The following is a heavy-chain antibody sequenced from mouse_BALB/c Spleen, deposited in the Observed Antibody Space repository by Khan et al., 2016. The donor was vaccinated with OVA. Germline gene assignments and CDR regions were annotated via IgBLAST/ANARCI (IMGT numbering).Heavy chain of an antibody. Sequence: QVQLKQSGAELVKPGASVKLSCKASGYTFTSYWMHWMKQRPGQGLEWIGEIDPSDTYTNYNQNFKGKAKLTVDKSSSTAYMQLSSLTSEDSAVYYCARSYYYGSSTWIAYWGQGTLVTVSA. CDR3: ARSYYYGSSTWIAY. CDR1: GYTFTSYW. J-gene: IGHJ3*01. CDR2: IDPSDTYT. D-gene: IGHD1-1*01. V-gene: IGHV1-69*02.